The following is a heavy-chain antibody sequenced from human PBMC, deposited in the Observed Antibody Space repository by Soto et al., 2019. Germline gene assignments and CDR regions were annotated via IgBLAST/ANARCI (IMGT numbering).Heavy chain of an antibody. CDR3: ARANSSGWSYYYYYYGMDV. CDR1: VDSVSSNSAA. Sequence: PSQTLSLTCAISVDSVSSNSAAWNWIRQSPSRGLEWLGRTYYRSKWYNDYAVSVKSRITINPDTSKNQFSLQLNSVTPEDTAVYYCARANSSGWSYYYYYYGMDVWGQGTTVTVSS. D-gene: IGHD6-19*01. J-gene: IGHJ6*02. CDR2: TYYRSKWYN. V-gene: IGHV6-1*01.